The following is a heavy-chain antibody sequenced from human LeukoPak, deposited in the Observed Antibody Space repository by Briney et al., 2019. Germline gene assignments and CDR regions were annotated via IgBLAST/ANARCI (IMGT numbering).Heavy chain of an antibody. Sequence: GGSLRLSCAVSGFTVSSGCMSWVRQAPGKGLEWVSFIYGGDATYYADSVKGRFTISRDNSKYTLYLQMNSLRAEDTAVYYCAKVAYSEAYYFDDWGQGTLVTVSS. J-gene: IGHJ4*02. D-gene: IGHD5-12*01. CDR3: AKVAYSEAYYFDD. CDR2: IYGGDAT. V-gene: IGHV3-53*01. CDR1: GFTVSSGC.